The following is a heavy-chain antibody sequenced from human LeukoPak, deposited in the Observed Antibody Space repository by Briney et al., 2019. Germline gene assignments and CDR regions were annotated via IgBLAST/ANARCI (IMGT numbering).Heavy chain of an antibody. Sequence: GGSLRLSCAASGFTFSSYGMHWVRQAPGKGLEWVAFIRYDGSNKYYADSVKGRFTISRDNSKNTLYLQMNSLRAEDTAVYYCAKSILVASLWYFDYWGQGTLVTVSS. D-gene: IGHD2-21*01. V-gene: IGHV3-30*02. CDR1: GFTFSSYG. CDR2: IRYDGSNK. CDR3: AKSILVASLWYFDY. J-gene: IGHJ4*02.